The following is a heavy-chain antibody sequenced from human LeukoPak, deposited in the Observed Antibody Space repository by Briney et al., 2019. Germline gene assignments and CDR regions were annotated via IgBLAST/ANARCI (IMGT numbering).Heavy chain of an antibody. CDR2: IYYSGST. CDR3: ARPSSTSCYFCAFDI. CDR1: GGSISSYY. V-gene: IGHV4-59*08. J-gene: IGHJ3*02. Sequence: SETLSLTCTVSGGSISSYYWSWIRQPPGKALEWIGYIYYSGSTNYNPSLKPRVTISVDTSKNQFSLKLSSVTAADTAVYYCARPSSTSCYFCAFDIWGQGTMVTVSS. D-gene: IGHD2-2*01.